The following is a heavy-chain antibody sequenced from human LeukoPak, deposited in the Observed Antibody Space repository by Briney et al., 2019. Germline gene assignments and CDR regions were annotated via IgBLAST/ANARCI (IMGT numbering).Heavy chain of an antibody. D-gene: IGHD2-2*01. V-gene: IGHV1-69*13. CDR1: GGTFSSYA. CDR2: IIPIFGTA. CDR3: ARGGGGIVVVPAAD. Sequence: ASVKVSCKASGGTFSSYAISWVRQAPGQGLEWMGGIIPIFGTANYAQKFQGRVTITADESTSTAYMELSSLRSEDTAVYYCARGGGGIVVVPAADWGQGTLVTVSS. J-gene: IGHJ4*02.